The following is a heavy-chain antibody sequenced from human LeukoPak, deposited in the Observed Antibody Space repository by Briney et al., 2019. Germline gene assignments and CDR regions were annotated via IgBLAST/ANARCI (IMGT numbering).Heavy chain of an antibody. Sequence: GGSLRLSCAASGFTFSDYYMSWIRQAPGKGLEWVSVISGGGNDIFYADSVAGRFIISRDNSENKVYLQIHSMRAEDTAIFYCAKDAVDYFDNSGGAFDYWGQGTLVTVSS. J-gene: IGHJ4*02. CDR2: ISGGGNDI. CDR1: GFTFSDYY. D-gene: IGHD3-22*01. CDR3: AKDAVDYFDNSGGAFDY. V-gene: IGHV3-23*01.